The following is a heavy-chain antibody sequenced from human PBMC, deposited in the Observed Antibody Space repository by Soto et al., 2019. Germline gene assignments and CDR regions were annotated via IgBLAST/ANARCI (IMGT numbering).Heavy chain of an antibody. CDR1: GFTVSTNY. V-gene: IGHV3-53*02. J-gene: IGHJ6*02. Sequence: EVQLVETGGGLIQPGGSLRFSCAVSGFTVSTNYMSWVRQAPGKGLEWVSVIYYDDGSTYYADSVKGRFSISRDSSRNTLYLQMNSLRAEDTAVYYCASGQQVILRYYYGLDVWGQGTTVTVSS. CDR2: IYYDDGST. CDR3: ASGQQVILRYYYGLDV. D-gene: IGHD6-13*01.